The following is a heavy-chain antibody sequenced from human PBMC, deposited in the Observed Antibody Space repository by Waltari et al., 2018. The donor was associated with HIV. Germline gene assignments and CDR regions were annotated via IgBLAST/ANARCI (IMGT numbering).Heavy chain of an antibody. CDR1: GFTFSSHL. Sequence: EVQLVESGGGLVQPGGSLSLSCADSGFTFSSHLMTWVRQAPGKGLEWVANIKQDGSEKYYVDSVKGRFTISRDNAKSSLYLQMNSLRAEDTAMYYCASALYYYYGMDVWGQGTTVTVFS. V-gene: IGHV3-7*01. CDR3: ASALYYYYGMDV. CDR2: IKQDGSEK. J-gene: IGHJ6*02.